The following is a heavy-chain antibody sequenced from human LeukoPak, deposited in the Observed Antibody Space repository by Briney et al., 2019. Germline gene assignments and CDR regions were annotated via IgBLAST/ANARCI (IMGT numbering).Heavy chain of an antibody. V-gene: IGHV4-31*01. CDR3: ARECSSTSCYSGTNSDY. D-gene: IGHD2-2*02. CDR1: GGSISSGGYY. J-gene: IGHJ4*02. Sequence: SETLSLTCTVSGGSISSGGYYWSWIRQHPGTGLEWIGYIYYSGSTYYNPSLKSQVTISVDTSKNQFSLKLSSVTAADTAVYYCARECSSTSCYSGTNSDYWGQGTLVTVSS. CDR2: IYYSGST.